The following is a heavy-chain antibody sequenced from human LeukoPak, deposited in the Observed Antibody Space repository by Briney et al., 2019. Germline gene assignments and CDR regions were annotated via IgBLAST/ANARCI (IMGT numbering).Heavy chain of an antibody. CDR2: IYYSGST. CDR3: ATLLPDYGDYVARLDGGAFDI. J-gene: IGHJ3*02. D-gene: IGHD4-17*01. V-gene: IGHV4-39*07. CDR1: GGSISSSSYY. Sequence: SETLSLTCTVSGGSISSSSYYWGWIRQPPGKGLEWIGNIYYSGSTYSNPSLKSRVTISVDTSKNQFSLKLSSVTAADTAVYYCATLLPDYGDYVARLDGGAFDIWGQGTMVTVSS.